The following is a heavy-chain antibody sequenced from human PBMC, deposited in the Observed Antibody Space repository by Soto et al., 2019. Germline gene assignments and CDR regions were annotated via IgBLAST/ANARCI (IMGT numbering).Heavy chain of an antibody. CDR3: AGSPRYYPRAGIYATLTY. Sequence: GGSLRLSCAASGFTFSSYAMHWVRQAPGKGLEWVAVISYDGSNKYYADSVKGRFTISRDNSKNTLYLQMNSLRAEDTAVYYCAGSPRYYPRAGIYATLTYWGQGTLVTVSS. CDR1: GFTFSSYA. D-gene: IGHD6-19*01. V-gene: IGHV3-30-3*01. J-gene: IGHJ4*02. CDR2: ISYDGSNK.